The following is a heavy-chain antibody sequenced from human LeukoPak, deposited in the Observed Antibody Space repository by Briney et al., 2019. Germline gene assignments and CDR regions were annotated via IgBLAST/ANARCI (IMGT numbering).Heavy chain of an antibody. D-gene: IGHD3-10*01. CDR2: IIPIFGTA. Sequence: ASVKVSCKASGGTFSSYAISWVRQAPGQGVEWMGGIIPIFGTANYAQKFQGRVTITADESTSTAYMELSSLRSEDTAVYSCARTPPELSMVRGLPDEDDWGQGTLVTVSS. J-gene: IGHJ4*02. CDR1: GGTFSSYA. CDR3: ARTPPELSMVRGLPDEDD. V-gene: IGHV1-69*13.